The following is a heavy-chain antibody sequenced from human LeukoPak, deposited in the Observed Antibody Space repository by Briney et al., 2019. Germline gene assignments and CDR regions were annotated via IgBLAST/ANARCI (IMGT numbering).Heavy chain of an antibody. Sequence: SETLSLTCAVYGGSFSGYYWSWIRQPPGKGLEWIGEINHSGSTNYNPSLKSRVTISVDTSKNQFSLELSSVTAADTAVYYCARTGIQLSDFDYWGQGTLVTVSS. J-gene: IGHJ4*02. CDR2: INHSGST. CDR3: ARTGIQLSDFDY. D-gene: IGHD5-18*01. V-gene: IGHV4-34*01. CDR1: GGSFSGYY.